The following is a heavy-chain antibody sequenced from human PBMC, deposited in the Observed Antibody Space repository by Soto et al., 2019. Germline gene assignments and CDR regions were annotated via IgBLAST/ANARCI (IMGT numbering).Heavy chain of an antibody. CDR2: IWYDGSNK. CDR3: ARDQGSSSWVFDY. V-gene: IGHV3-33*01. D-gene: IGHD6-13*01. CDR1: GFTFRSYA. J-gene: IGHJ4*02. Sequence: PGGSLRLSCAASGFTFRSYAMHWVRQAPGKGLEWVAIIWYDGSNKYYADSVKGRFTISRDNSKNMLYLQMNSLRSEDTGVYYCARDQGSSSWVFDYRGQGTLVTVSS.